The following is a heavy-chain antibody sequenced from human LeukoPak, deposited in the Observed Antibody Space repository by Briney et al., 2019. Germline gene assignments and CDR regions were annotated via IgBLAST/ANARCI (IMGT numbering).Heavy chain of an antibody. CDR1: GGSISSSSYY. CDR2: IYYSGST. D-gene: IGHD3-10*01. V-gene: IGHV4-39*07. CDR3: ARGFPGLYHYGAGRRRDAFDI. J-gene: IGHJ3*02. Sequence: SETLSLTCTVSGGSISSSSYYWGWIRQPPGKGLEWIGSIYYSGSTYYNPFLKSRVTISVDTSKKQFSLKLSSVTAADTAVYYCARGFPGLYHYGAGRRRDAFDIWGQGTMVTVSS.